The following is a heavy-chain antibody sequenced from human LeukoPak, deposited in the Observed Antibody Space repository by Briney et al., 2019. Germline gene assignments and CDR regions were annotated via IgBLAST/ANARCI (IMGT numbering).Heavy chain of an antibody. V-gene: IGHV4-59*01. Sequence: SETLSLTCAVSGYSISSYYWSWIRQTPGKGLEWIGYMYHSGITKYNPSLKSRVTISVDTSKNQFSLKLSSVTAADTAVYYCARESNCSGGSCPKNNWFDPWGQGTLVTVSS. J-gene: IGHJ5*02. CDR1: GYSISSYY. CDR3: ARESNCSGGSCPKNNWFDP. CDR2: MYHSGIT. D-gene: IGHD2-15*01.